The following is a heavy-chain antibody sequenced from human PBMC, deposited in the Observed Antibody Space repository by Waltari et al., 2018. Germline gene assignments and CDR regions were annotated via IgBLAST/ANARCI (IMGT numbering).Heavy chain of an antibody. J-gene: IGHJ6*02. CDR2: ISKDGSNK. Sequence: QVQLVESGGVVVQPGRSPRLSCAASGFTFSSHAMHWVRQAPGHGLEWVAVISKDGSNKYYADSVKGRFTISRDNSKNTLYLQMNSLRAEDTAVYYCARGAVDYYYGMDVWGQGTTVTVSS. CDR3: ARGAVDYYYGMDV. CDR1: GFTFSSHA. D-gene: IGHD2-15*01. V-gene: IGHV3-30-3*01.